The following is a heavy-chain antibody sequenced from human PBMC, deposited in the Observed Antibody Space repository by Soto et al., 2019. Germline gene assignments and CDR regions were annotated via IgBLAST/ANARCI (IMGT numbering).Heavy chain of an antibody. V-gene: IGHV4-4*07. D-gene: IGHD5-12*01. CDR2: IFSSGST. CDR1: GGSTKTFH. J-gene: IGHJ4*02. Sequence: PGETLSLTCTVSGGSTKTFHWSWVRQPAGKGLEWIGRIFSSGSTSFNPSLESRVAMSVDTHKNHFSLNLSSVTAADMAVYYCAREGSYSAYNFAHGIELWSFHFWRPGDLVT. CDR3: AREGSYSAYNFAHGIELWSFHF.